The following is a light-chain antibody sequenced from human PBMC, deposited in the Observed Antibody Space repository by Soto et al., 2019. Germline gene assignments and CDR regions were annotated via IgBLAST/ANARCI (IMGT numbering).Light chain of an antibody. Sequence: QSALTQPASVSGSPGQSITISCTGTSSDVGGYNYVSWYQQHPDKAPKLMIYEVSNRPSGVSNRFSGSKSGNTASLTISGLQAEDEAHYYCISYTTSSTHWVFGGGTKVTDL. CDR1: SSDVGGYNY. CDR3: ISYTTSSTHWV. J-gene: IGLJ3*02. V-gene: IGLV2-14*01. CDR2: EVS.